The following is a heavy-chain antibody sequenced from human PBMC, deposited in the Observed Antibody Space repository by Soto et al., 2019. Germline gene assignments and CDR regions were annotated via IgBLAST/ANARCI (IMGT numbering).Heavy chain of an antibody. CDR1: GFTFSSYA. CDR2: ISGSGGST. D-gene: IGHD1-1*01. J-gene: IGHJ4*02. CDR3: AKDGRAGWNLDY. V-gene: IGHV3-23*01. Sequence: EVQLLESGGGLVQPGGSLRLSCAASGFTFSSYAMSWFRQAPCKGLEWVSAISGSGGSTYYADSVKGRFTISRDNSKNTLYLLMNSLMAEDTAVYYCAKDGRAGWNLDYWGQGTLVTVSS.